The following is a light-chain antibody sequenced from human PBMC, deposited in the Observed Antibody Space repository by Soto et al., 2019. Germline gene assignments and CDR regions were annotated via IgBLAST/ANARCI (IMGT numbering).Light chain of an antibody. CDR1: PSLSSW. Sequence: DIQLTQSASTLSPPVGERVTTTCPASPSLSSWLAWYQQKPGKAPKHLIYDASSLESGVPSRFSGSGSGTEFTLTISSLQPDDFATYYCQQYNNFPFPFGGGTKVDI. J-gene: IGKJ4*01. CDR3: QQYNNFPFP. CDR2: DAS. V-gene: IGKV1-5*01.